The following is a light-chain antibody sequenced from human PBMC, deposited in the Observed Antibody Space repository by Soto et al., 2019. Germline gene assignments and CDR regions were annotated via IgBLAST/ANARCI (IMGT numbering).Light chain of an antibody. CDR2: DNN. J-gene: IGLJ2*01. CDR1: SSNIGNNY. V-gene: IGLV1-51*01. Sequence: QSVLTQPTSVSAAPGQKVTISCSGSSSNIGNNYLSWYQHVPGTAPKLLIYDNNRRPSGIPDRFSGSKSGTSATLGITGLQTGNEADYYCGTWDSSLNSAVFGGGTKLTVL. CDR3: GTWDSSLNSAV.